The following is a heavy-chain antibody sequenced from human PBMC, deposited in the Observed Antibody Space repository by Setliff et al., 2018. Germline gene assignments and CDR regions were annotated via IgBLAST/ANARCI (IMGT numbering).Heavy chain of an antibody. CDR1: GFTFSSYA. CDR2: IDTSGST. Sequence: PGGSLRLSCAASGFTFSSYAMSWIRQSPGKGLEWIGYIDTSGSTDYNPSLKSRVTISVDTSKNQLSLKLTSVTVADTAVYYCARDYWGSLDYWGQGILVTVSS. CDR3: ARDYWGSLDY. V-gene: IGHV4-4*08. J-gene: IGHJ4*02. D-gene: IGHD7-27*01.